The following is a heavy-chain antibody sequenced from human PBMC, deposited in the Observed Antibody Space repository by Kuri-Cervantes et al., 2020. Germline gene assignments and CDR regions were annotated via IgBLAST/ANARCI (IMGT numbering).Heavy chain of an antibody. D-gene: IGHD1-26*01. CDR3: AKDQVGATTSPSMQY. CDR1: GFTFSSYG. Sequence: GESLKISCAASGFTFSSYGMHWVRQAPGKGLEWVAVIWYDGSNKYYADSVKGRFTISRDNSKNTLYLQMNSLGAEDTAVYYCAKDQVGATTSPSMQYWGQGTLVTVSS. J-gene: IGHJ4*02. V-gene: IGHV3-30*02. CDR2: IWYDGSNK.